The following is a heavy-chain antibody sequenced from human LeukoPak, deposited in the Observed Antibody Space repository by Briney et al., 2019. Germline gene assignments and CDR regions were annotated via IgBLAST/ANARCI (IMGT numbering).Heavy chain of an antibody. V-gene: IGHV3-23*01. Sequence: LTGGSLRLSCAASGFTFSSYAMSWVRQAPGKGLEWVSAISGSGGSTYYADYVKGRFTISRDNSKNTLYLQMNSLRAEDTAVYYCAKDYYGSGLSRESYWGQGTLVTVSS. D-gene: IGHD3-10*01. CDR2: ISGSGGST. J-gene: IGHJ4*02. CDR1: GFTFSSYA. CDR3: AKDYYGSGLSRESY.